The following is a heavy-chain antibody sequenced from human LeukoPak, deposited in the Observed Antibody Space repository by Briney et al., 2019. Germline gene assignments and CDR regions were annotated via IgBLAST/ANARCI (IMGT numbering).Heavy chain of an antibody. CDR3: ASRLGYCSSTSCYTGNWFDP. CDR1: GGTFSSYA. J-gene: IGHJ5*02. D-gene: IGHD2-2*02. Sequence: ASVKVSCKASGGTFSSYAISWVRQAPGQGLEWMGGIIPIFGTANYAQKFQGRVTITTDESTSTAYMELSSLRSEDTAVYYCASRLGYCSSTSCYTGNWFDPWGQGTLVTVSS. V-gene: IGHV1-69*05. CDR2: IIPIFGTA.